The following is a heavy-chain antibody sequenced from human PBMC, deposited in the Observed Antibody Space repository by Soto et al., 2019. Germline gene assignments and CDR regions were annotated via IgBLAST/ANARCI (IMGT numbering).Heavy chain of an antibody. CDR2: IDHTGGT. D-gene: IGHD2-8*01. Sequence: PSETLSLTCAASAETFTGYYWSWIRQSPGKGLEWIGEIDHTGGTNYSPSLQSRVTISQDTSKKRFSLKLTSVTAADTAVYYCATDSMVNDQNIVLDYWGQGVQVTASS. J-gene: IGHJ4*02. CDR3: ATDSMVNDQNIVLDY. CDR1: AETFTGYY. V-gene: IGHV4-34*01.